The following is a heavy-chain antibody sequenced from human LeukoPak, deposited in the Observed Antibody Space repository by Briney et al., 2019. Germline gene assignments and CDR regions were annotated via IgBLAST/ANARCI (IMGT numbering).Heavy chain of an antibody. CDR1: GYTFTGYY. V-gene: IGHV1-2*02. CDR3: ARDSAPAAILDYYYYMDV. Sequence: GASVKVPCKASGYTFTGYYMHWVRQAPGQGLEWMGWINPNSGGTNYAQKFQGRVTMTRDTSISTAYMELSRLRSDDTAVYYCARDSAPAAILDYYYYMDVWGKGATVTVSS. J-gene: IGHJ6*03. D-gene: IGHD2-2*02. CDR2: INPNSGGT.